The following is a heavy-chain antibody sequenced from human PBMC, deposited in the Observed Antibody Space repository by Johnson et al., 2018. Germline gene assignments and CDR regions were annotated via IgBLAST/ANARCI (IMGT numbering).Heavy chain of an antibody. CDR3: AKVASSSRTGHNAFDI. D-gene: IGHD6-13*01. V-gene: IGHV3-30-3*01. CDR2: ISYDGSNK. J-gene: IGHJ3*02. CDR1: GFTFSSYA. Sequence: QVQLVQSGGGVVQPGRSLRLSCAASGFTFSSYAMHWVRQAPGKGLEWVAVISYDGSNKYYADSVKGRFTISRDNSKNTLYLQMNSLRAEDTDVYYCAKVASSSRTGHNAFDIWGQGTMVTVSS.